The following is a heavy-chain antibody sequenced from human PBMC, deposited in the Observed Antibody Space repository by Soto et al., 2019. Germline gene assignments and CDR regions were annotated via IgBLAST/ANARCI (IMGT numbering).Heavy chain of an antibody. Sequence: QVQLVQSGAEVKEPGASVKVSCRASGYTFSNYDMNWVRQATGQGPEWIGWMNPNTGDTGYAQKFQGRVTMTRDISTNTAYMELSSLRYEDTAGYYCAKVSRRGASIDYDYWGQGTVVTVSS. J-gene: IGHJ4*02. D-gene: IGHD3-22*01. V-gene: IGHV1-8*01. CDR3: AKVSRRGASIDYDY. CDR1: GYTFSNYD. CDR2: MNPNTGDT.